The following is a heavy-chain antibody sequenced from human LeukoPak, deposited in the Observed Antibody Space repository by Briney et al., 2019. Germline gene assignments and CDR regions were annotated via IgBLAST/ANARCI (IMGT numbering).Heavy chain of an antibody. CDR2: ISSSGSTI. Sequence: GGSLRLSCAASGFTFSSYEMNWARQAPGKGLEWISYISSSGSTIHYADSVKGRFTISRDNAKNSPYLQMNSLRAEDTAVYYCARGGFDWLLFNYYYYMDVWGKGTTVTISS. CDR3: ARGGFDWLLFNYYYYMDV. CDR1: GFTFSSYE. J-gene: IGHJ6*03. D-gene: IGHD3-9*01. V-gene: IGHV3-48*03.